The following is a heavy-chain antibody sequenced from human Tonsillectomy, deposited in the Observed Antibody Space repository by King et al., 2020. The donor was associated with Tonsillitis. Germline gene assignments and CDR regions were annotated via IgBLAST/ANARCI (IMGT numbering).Heavy chain of an antibody. CDR3: AREVPIYYYYMDV. J-gene: IGHJ6*03. Sequence: VQLVESGGGLVQPGGSLRLSCAASGFTFSSYWMHWVRQAPGKGLVWVSRINSDGSSTSYADSVKGRFTISRDNAKNTLYRQMNSLRAEDTAVYYCAREVPIYYYYMDVWGKGTTVTVSS. CDR2: INSDGSST. CDR1: GFTFSSYW. V-gene: IGHV3-74*01. D-gene: IGHD1-1*01.